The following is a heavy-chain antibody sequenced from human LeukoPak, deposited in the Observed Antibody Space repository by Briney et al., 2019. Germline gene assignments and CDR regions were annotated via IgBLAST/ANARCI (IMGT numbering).Heavy chain of an antibody. J-gene: IGHJ4*02. CDR3: AKAGYYDSSGYSI. D-gene: IGHD3-22*01. CDR1: GFTFSSYA. CDR2: ISGSGGST. V-gene: IGHV3-23*01. Sequence: GGSLRPSCAASGFTFSSYAMSWVRQAPGKGLEWVSAISGSGGSTYYADSVKGRFTISRDNSKNTLYLQMNSLRAEDTAVYYCAKAGYYDSSGYSIWGQGTLVTVSS.